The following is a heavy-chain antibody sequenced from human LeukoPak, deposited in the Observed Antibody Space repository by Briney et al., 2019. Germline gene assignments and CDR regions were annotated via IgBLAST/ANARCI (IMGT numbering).Heavy chain of an antibody. CDR3: AKDRYYGSGSYYRIYYFDY. CDR2: IRYDGSNK. CDR1: GFTFSSYG. Sequence: GGSLRLSCAASGFTFSSYGMHWVRQAPGKGLEWVAFIRYDGSNKYYADSVKGRFTISRDNSKNTLYLQMNSLRAEDTAVYYCAKDRYYGSGSYYRIYYFDYWGQGILVTVSS. D-gene: IGHD3-10*01. V-gene: IGHV3-30*02. J-gene: IGHJ4*02.